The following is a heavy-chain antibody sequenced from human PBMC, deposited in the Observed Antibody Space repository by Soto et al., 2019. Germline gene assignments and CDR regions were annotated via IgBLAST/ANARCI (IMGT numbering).Heavy chain of an antibody. CDR1: AGTFDSYT. CDR3: ATDYGSGSTPFDH. CDR2: IIPMLRMA. V-gene: IGHV1-69*02. Sequence: QVQLVQSGAEVKKPGSSVKVSCSASAGTFDSYTISWVRQVPGQGLEWMGRIIPMLRMANFAQNFQGRVTMNADESTSTAYMVLSSLRSEDTAIYFCATDYGSGSTPFDHWGQGAPGSVTS. J-gene: IGHJ4*02. D-gene: IGHD3-10*01.